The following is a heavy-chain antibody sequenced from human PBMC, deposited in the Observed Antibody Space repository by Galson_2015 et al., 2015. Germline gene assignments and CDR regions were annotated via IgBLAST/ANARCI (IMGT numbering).Heavy chain of an antibody. V-gene: IGHV2-70*04. CDR1: GFSLSTPGMR. Sequence: PALVKPTQTLTLACTFSGFSLSTPGMRVSWIRQPPGKALEWLARIDWDDDKFYSTSLKTRLTISKGTSRNQVVLTMTNMDPVDTATYFCARILPPDSTNSYYFDYWGQGTLVTVSS. D-gene: IGHD4-11*01. CDR2: IDWDDDK. J-gene: IGHJ4*02. CDR3: ARILPPDSTNSYYFDY.